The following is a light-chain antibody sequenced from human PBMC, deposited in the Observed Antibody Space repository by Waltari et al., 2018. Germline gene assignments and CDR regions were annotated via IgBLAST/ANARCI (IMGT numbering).Light chain of an antibody. J-gene: IGLJ1*01. V-gene: IGLV2-23*02. CDR1: SSHVCNYHV. Sequence: QPALPQPASVSGSPGQSLTLSCPGTSSHVCNYHVFSWYQQYPVKAPKFIIYAVSPGPSGVSNRFSGSKSGNTASLTISGLQAEDEADYYCCSYAGGTTYVFGTGTKVTVL. CDR2: AVS. CDR3: CSYAGGTTYV.